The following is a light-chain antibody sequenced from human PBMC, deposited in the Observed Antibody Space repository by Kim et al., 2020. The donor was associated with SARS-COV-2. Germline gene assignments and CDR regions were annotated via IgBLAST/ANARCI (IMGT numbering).Light chain of an antibody. J-gene: IGLJ2*01. CDR1: ELVHKY. CDR2: QDS. V-gene: IGLV3-1*01. Sequence: SPGQTAIITCSVDELVHKYTSWYKQKPGQSPVLVMYQDSKRPSGIPERFSGSNSGNTATLTISGTQAMDEADYYCQAWDSSTAVVFGGGTQLTVL. CDR3: QAWDSSTAVV.